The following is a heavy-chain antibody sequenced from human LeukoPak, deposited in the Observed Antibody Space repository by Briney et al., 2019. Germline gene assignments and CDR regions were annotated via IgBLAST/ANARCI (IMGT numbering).Heavy chain of an antibody. D-gene: IGHD6-13*01. V-gene: IGHV4-39*07. CDR2: IYYSGNT. Sequence: SETLSLTCSVSGGSISSSSYYWGWIRQPPGKGLEWIGSIYYSGNTYYNPSLKSRVTMSVDTSKNQFSLKLSSVTAADTAVYYCARYSSSWTDAFDIWGQGTMVTVSS. CDR3: ARYSSSWTDAFDI. CDR1: GGSISSSSYY. J-gene: IGHJ3*02.